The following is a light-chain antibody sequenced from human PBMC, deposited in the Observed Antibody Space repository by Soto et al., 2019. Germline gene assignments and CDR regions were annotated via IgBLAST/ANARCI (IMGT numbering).Light chain of an antibody. CDR2: DVS. J-gene: IGLJ3*02. CDR1: SSDVGGYNY. Sequence: QSVLTQPASVSGSPGQSIAISCTGTSSDVGGYNYVSWYQQHPGKTPNLMIYDVSNRPSGVSNRFSGSKSGNTASLTISGLQDEDEADYYCSSYTSSSTWVFGGGTKVTVL. V-gene: IGLV2-14*01. CDR3: SSYTSSSTWV.